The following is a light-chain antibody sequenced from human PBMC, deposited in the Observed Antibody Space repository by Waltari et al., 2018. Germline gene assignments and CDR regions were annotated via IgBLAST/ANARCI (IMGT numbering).Light chain of an antibody. J-gene: IGKJ4*01. V-gene: IGKV3-20*01. CDR1: QSVSSIS. CDR3: QQYDSIVLT. Sequence: EIVLTQSPGTLSLSPGERATLSCRASQSVSSISLSWYQQKAGQPHRLLIYGVSSRATGIPDRFSGSGSGTDFTLTISRLEPEGFAVYYCQQYDSIVLTFGGGTKVEI. CDR2: GVS.